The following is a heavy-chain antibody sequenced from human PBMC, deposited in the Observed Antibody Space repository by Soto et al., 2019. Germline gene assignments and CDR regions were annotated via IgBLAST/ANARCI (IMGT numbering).Heavy chain of an antibody. J-gene: IGHJ5*02. Sequence: QVQLVESGGGLVKPGGSLRLSCAASGFTFGDYYMTWIRQAPGKGLEWVSFISNRGTGIYYADSVKGRFTIFRDNAKNSLYLQMNSLRAEDTAMYYCARDLRAVGMASRFDPWGQGTLVTVSS. D-gene: IGHD6-13*01. CDR3: ARDLRAVGMASRFDP. CDR2: ISNRGTGI. CDR1: GFTFGDYY. V-gene: IGHV3-11*01.